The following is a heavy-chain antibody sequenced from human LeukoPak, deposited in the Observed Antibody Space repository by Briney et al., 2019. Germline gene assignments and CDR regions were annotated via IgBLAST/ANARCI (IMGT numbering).Heavy chain of an antibody. D-gene: IGHD3-22*01. CDR3: ARGLYYDSSGPYYYYYGMDV. CDR1: GGTFSSYA. J-gene: IGHJ6*02. CDR2: IIPIFGTA. V-gene: IGHV1-69*13. Sequence: GASVKVSCKASGGTFSSYAISWVRQAPGQGLEWMGGIIPIFGTANYAQKFQGRVTITADESPSTAYMELSSLRSEDTAVYYCARGLYYDSSGPYYYYYGMDVWGQGTTVTVSS.